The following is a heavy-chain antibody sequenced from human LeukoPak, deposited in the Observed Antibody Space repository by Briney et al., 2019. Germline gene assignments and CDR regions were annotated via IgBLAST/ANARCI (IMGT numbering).Heavy chain of an antibody. V-gene: IGHV3-13*01. CDR2: IGTAGDT. D-gene: IGHD3-22*01. Sequence: PGGSLRLSCAASGFTFSSYDMHWVRQATGKGLEWVSAIGTAGDTYYPGSVKGRFTISRENAKNSLYLQMNSLRAEDTAVYYCAKSSYYDASGYYREYYFDSWGQGTLVTVSS. CDR3: AKSSYYDASGYYREYYFDS. CDR1: GFTFSSYD. J-gene: IGHJ4*02.